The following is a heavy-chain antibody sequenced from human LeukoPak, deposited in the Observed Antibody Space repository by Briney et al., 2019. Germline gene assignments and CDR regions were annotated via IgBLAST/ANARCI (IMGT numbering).Heavy chain of an antibody. CDR3: ARGVRITIFGVAKTPYYYYYMDV. CDR1: GGSISSYY. V-gene: IGHV4-4*07. D-gene: IGHD3-3*01. Sequence: SETLSLTCTVSGGSISSYYWSWIRQPAGKGLEWIGRIYTSGSTNYNPSLKSRVTMSVDTSKNQFSLKLSSVTASDTAVYYCARGVRITIFGVAKTPYYYYYMDVWGKGTTVTVSS. CDR2: IYTSGST. J-gene: IGHJ6*03.